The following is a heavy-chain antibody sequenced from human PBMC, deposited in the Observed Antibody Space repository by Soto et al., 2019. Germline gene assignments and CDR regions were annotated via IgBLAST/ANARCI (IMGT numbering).Heavy chain of an antibody. CDR1: GGSITSGADY. Sequence: QVQLQESGPGLVKPSQTLSLTCTVSGGSITSGADYWTWIRQYPGQGLEWFGYIYYPGSTSYIPSLQKRLSISVDTSKNQVSLNLSSVTAADTAVYYCARRLTFVRGALVWGYMDVWGKGTTVTVSS. D-gene: IGHD3-10*01. J-gene: IGHJ6*03. CDR3: ARRLTFVRGALVWGYMDV. V-gene: IGHV4-31*03. CDR2: IYYPGST.